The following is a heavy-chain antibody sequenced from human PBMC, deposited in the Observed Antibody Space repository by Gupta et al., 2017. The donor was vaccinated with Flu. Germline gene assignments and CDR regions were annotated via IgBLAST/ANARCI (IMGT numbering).Heavy chain of an antibody. CDR3: ARVGGWQREFDY. J-gene: IGHJ4*02. CDR2: IYYSGST. Sequence: WIRQPPGKGLEWIGYIYYSGSTNYNPSLKSRVTISVDTSKNQFSLKLSSVTAADTAVYYCARVGGWQREFDYWGQGTLVTVSS. V-gene: IGHV4-59*01. D-gene: IGHD6-25*01.